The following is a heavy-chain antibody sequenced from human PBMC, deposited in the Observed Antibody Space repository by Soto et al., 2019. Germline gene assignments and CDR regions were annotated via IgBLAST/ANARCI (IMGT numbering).Heavy chain of an antibody. Sequence: PSETLSLTCVVNGGSFSGYYWSWIRQSPGKGLEWIGEINDSGITDSNPSLESRVTISVDMSKNQFSLNLKSVTAADSAVYHCARGRSSVQDRRGIGYYGLDVWGQGTTVTVSS. CDR1: GGSFSGYY. CDR2: INDSGIT. CDR3: ARGRSSVQDRRGIGYYGLDV. J-gene: IGHJ6*02. D-gene: IGHD2-2*03. V-gene: IGHV4-34*01.